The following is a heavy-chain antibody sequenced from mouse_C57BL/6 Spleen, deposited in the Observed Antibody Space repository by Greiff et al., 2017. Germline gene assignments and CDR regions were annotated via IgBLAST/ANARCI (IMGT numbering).Heavy chain of an antibody. V-gene: IGHV2-2*01. CDR1: GFSLTSYG. J-gene: IGHJ3*01. D-gene: IGHD2-1*01. Sequence: QVQLKESGPGLVQPSQSLSITCPVSGFSLTSYGVHWVRQSPGKGLEWLGVIWSGGSTDYNAAFISRLSISKDNSKSQVFFKMNSLQADDTAIYYCARNERGVYNHWGQGTLVTVSA. CDR2: IWSGGST. CDR3: ARNERGVYNH.